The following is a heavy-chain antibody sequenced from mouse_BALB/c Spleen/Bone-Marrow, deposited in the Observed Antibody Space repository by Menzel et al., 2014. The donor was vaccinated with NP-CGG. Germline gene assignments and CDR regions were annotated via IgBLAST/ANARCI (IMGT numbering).Heavy chain of an antibody. Sequence: VQLQQPGAELVKPGASVKLPCTASGFNIKDTYMHWVKQRPEQGLEWIGRIDPANGNTKYDPKFQGKATITADTSSNTAYLQLSSLTSEDTAVYYCARDDSWGFAYWGQGTLVTVSA. CDR1: GFNIKDTY. J-gene: IGHJ3*01. D-gene: IGHD2-4*01. V-gene: IGHV14-3*02. CDR2: IDPANGNT. CDR3: ARDDSWGFAY.